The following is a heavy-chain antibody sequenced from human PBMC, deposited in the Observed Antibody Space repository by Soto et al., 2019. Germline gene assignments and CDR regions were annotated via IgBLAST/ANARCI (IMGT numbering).Heavy chain of an antibody. Sequence: SGPTLVNPTHTLTLTCRFSGFLHRRSGMRVCCLRQPPGKALEWLARIDRDGTEYYLTYLKTRITIVTGSSKNQLVVPMTNVDPADNATNACARAFITERGPCFDLWGQGTLVTVSS. CDR2: IDRDGTE. D-gene: IGHD3-16*01. CDR3: ARAFITERGPCFDL. CDR1: GFLHRRSGMR. V-gene: IGHV2-70*04. J-gene: IGHJ4*02.